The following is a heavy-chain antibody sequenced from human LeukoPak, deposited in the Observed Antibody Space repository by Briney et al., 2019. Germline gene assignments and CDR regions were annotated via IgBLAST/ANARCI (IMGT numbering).Heavy chain of an antibody. V-gene: IGHV4-4*02. J-gene: IGHJ4*02. Sequence: SETLSLTCAVSGGSISSGNWWSWVRQPPGKGLEWIGEIYHSGSTHYNQSLKSRVTISVDKTKKQFSRKLSSVTAADTAVYYCARMYYYDSSGYSHFDYWGQGTLVTVSS. CDR3: ARMYYYDSSGYSHFDY. CDR1: GGSISSGNW. D-gene: IGHD3-22*01. CDR2: IYHSGST.